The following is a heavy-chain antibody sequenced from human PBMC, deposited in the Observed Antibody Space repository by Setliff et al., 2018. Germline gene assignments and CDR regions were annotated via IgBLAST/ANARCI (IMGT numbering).Heavy chain of an antibody. CDR2: INHSGST. CDR3: ARVPLMIAILHAFDI. J-gene: IGHJ3*02. CDR1: GGSFSGYY. Sequence: PSETLSLTCAVYGGSFSGYYWSWIRQPPGKGLEWIGEINHSGSTNYNPSLKSRVTISVDTSKNQFSLKLSSVTAADTAVYYCARVPLMIAILHAFDIWGQGTMVTVSS. D-gene: IGHD2-21*01. V-gene: IGHV4-34*01.